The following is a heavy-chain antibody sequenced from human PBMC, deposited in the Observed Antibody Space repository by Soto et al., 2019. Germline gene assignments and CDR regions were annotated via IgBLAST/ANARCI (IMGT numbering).Heavy chain of an antibody. CDR3: ARRRDGYKVVFDY. V-gene: IGHV1-24*01. Sequence: ASVKVSCKVSGYTLTELSMHWVRQAPGKGLEWMGGFDPEDGETNYAQKFQGRVTMTADTSTGTAYMELSSLRSEDTAVYYCARRRDGYKVVFDYWGQGTLVTVSS. CDR2: FDPEDGET. D-gene: IGHD5-12*01. CDR1: GYTLTELS. J-gene: IGHJ4*02.